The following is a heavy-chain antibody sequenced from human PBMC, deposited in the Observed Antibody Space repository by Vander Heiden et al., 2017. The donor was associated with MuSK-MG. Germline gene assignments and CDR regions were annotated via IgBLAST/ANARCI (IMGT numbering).Heavy chain of an antibody. CDR1: GFTFSSYA. CDR3: ARGERGYSYGFVAFDI. V-gene: IGHV3-30-3*01. CDR2: ISYDGSNK. D-gene: IGHD5-18*01. Sequence: QVQLVESGGGVVQPGRSLRLSCAASGFTFSSYAMHWVRQAQGKGLEWVAVISYDGSNKYYADSVKGRFTISRDNSKNTLFLQMNSLRAEDTAVYYCARGERGYSYGFVAFDIWGQGTMVTVSS. J-gene: IGHJ3*02.